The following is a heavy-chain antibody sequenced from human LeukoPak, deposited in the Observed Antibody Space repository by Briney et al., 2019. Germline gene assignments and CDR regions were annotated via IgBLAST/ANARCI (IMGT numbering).Heavy chain of an antibody. Sequence: PSETLSLTCTVSGVSISSYYWSWIRQPPGKGLEWIGYIYYSGSTNYNPSLKSRVTISVDTSKNQFSLKLSSVTAADTAVYYCAREYGSTVWGQGTTVTVSS. CDR1: GVSISSYY. V-gene: IGHV4-59*01. D-gene: IGHD3-10*01. CDR2: IYYSGST. CDR3: AREYGSTV. J-gene: IGHJ6*02.